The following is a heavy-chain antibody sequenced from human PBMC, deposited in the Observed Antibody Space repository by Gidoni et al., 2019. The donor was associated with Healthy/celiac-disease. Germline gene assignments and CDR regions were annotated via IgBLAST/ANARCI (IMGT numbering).Heavy chain of an antibody. CDR1: GFTFSSYA. D-gene: IGHD4-17*01. V-gene: IGHV3-23*01. CDR3: VSGDYGDPDDAFDI. J-gene: IGHJ3*02. CDR2: ISGSGGST. Sequence: EVQLLESGGGLVQPGGSLSLSCAASGFTFSSYAMSWVRQAPGQGLAWVSAISGSGGSTYYADSVKGRFTISRDNSKNTLYLQMNSLRAEDTAVYYCVSGDYGDPDDAFDIWGQGTMVTVSS.